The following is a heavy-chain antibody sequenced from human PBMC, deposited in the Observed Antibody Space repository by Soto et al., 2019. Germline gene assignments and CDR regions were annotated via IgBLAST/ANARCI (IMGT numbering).Heavy chain of an antibody. CDR2: ISAYNGNT. CDR1: GYTFTSYG. Sequence: QVQLVQSGAEVKKPGASVKVSCKASGYTFTSYGISWVRQAPGQGLEWMGWISAYNGNTNYAQTLQGRVTMTTDTSTSTAYMELRSLRSDDTAVYYCARDDYCTNGVCSRRYFDLWGRGTLVTVSS. V-gene: IGHV1-18*01. D-gene: IGHD2-8*01. J-gene: IGHJ2*01. CDR3: ARDDYCTNGVCSRRYFDL.